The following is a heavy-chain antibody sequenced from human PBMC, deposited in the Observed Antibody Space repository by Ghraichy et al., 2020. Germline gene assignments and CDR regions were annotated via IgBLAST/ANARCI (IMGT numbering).Heavy chain of an antibody. V-gene: IGHV4-31*03. J-gene: IGHJ4*02. Sequence: SETLSLTCTVSRGSISSGGHYWSWIRQHPGKGLEWIGYIYYSGSTYYSPSLKSRVTISVDTSKNQFSLKLSSVTAADTAVYYCAREVQAWFGEGEGYYFDYWGQG. CDR1: RGSISSGGHY. CDR2: IYYSGST. D-gene: IGHD3-10*01. CDR3: AREVQAWFGEGEGYYFDY.